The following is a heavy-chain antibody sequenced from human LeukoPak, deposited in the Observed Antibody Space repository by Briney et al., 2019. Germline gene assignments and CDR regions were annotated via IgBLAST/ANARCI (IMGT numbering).Heavy chain of an antibody. V-gene: IGHV3-48*01. CDR1: GFTFSSYS. CDR2: ISSTSGTI. Sequence: PGGSLRLSCAASGFTFSSYSMNWVRQAPGKGLEWLSYISSTSGTIYYADSAKGRFTISRDNAKNSLFLQMNSLRAEDTAVYYCASHQADSSSPHAPLTPDAFDIWGQGTMVTVSS. CDR3: ASHQADSSSPHAPLTPDAFDI. D-gene: IGHD6-6*01. J-gene: IGHJ3*02.